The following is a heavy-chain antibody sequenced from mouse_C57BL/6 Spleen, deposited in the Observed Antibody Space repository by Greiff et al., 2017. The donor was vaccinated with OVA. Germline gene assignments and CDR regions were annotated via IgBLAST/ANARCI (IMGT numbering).Heavy chain of an antibody. CDR1: GYSITSGYY. J-gene: IGHJ1*03. D-gene: IGHD1-1*01. V-gene: IGHV3-6*01. CDR2: ISYDGSN. CDR3: ASENYYGSYWYFDV. Sequence: EVQLQQSGPGLVKPSQSLSLTCSVTGYSITSGYYWNWIRQFPGNKLEWMGYISYDGSNNYNPSLKNRISITRDTSKNQFFLKLNSVTTEDTATYYCASENYYGSYWYFDVWGTGTTVTVSS.